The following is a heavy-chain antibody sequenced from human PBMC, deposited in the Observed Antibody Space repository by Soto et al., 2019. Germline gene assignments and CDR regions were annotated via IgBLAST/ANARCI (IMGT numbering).Heavy chain of an antibody. V-gene: IGHV3-30*04. CDR1: GFIFKNYA. D-gene: IGHD2-15*01. J-gene: IGHJ4*02. Sequence: GGSLRLSCAGSGFIFKNYALNWVRQAPGKGLEWVASITRDGYNKYYSDSVKGRFTISRDNSRDTLSLQMTALTFEDSPVYYCTEGSGGSWSVGMNNWRQGPRVT. CDR3: TEGSGGSWSVGMNN. CDR2: ITRDGYNK.